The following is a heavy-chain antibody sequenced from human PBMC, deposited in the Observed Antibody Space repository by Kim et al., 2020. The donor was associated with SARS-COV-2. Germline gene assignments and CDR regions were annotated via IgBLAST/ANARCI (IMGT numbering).Heavy chain of an antibody. CDR2: T. Sequence: TNHVDSVRGRFTISRDNSKNTVYLQMDSLRVEDTAIYYCAKDLLYVPGRGYFDSWGQGVLVTVSS. CDR3: AKDLLYVPGRGYFDS. V-gene: IGHV3-23*01. J-gene: IGHJ4*02. D-gene: IGHD3-10*01.